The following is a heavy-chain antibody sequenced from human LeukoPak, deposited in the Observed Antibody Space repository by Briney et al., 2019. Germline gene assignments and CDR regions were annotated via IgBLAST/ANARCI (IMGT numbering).Heavy chain of an antibody. Sequence: SETLSLTCTVSGGSISSTPYYWGWIRQPPGNGLEWIASIYYSGTTYYNPSLKSRVTISADTSTNQISLKLSSVTAADTAPYYCATSQAASHDFWGQGTLVTVFS. D-gene: IGHD2-15*01. CDR3: ATSQAASHDF. CDR1: GGSISSTPYY. J-gene: IGHJ4*02. V-gene: IGHV4-39*01. CDR2: IYYSGTT.